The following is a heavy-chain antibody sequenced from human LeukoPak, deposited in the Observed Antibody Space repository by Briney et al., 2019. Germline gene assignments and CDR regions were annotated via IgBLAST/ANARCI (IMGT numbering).Heavy chain of an antibody. V-gene: IGHV3-7*01. CDR1: GFTFSNYW. CDR3: AKNNDYGGSYWYFDL. D-gene: IGHD4-23*01. CDR2: IQQDGTEK. J-gene: IGHJ2*01. Sequence: GGSLRLSCVVSGFTFSNYWMTWVRQAPGKGLEWVANIQQDGTEKYYVDSVKGRFTISRDNAKNSLYLQMNSLRAEDTAVYYCAKNNDYGGSYWYFDLWGRGTLVTVSS.